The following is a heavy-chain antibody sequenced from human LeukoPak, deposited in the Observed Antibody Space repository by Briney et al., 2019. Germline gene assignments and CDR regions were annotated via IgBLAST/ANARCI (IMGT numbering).Heavy chain of an antibody. CDR3: AKEDRIYDSSGYYYVFGAFDI. J-gene: IGHJ3*02. D-gene: IGHD3-22*01. Sequence: GGSLRLSCAASGFTFSSYAMSWVRQAPGKGLEWGSAISGIGVSTYYADSVKGRFTISRDNSKNTLYLQMNSLRAEDTAVYYCAKEDRIYDSSGYYYVFGAFDIWGQGTMVTVSS. V-gene: IGHV3-23*01. CDR1: GFTFSSYA. CDR2: ISGIGVST.